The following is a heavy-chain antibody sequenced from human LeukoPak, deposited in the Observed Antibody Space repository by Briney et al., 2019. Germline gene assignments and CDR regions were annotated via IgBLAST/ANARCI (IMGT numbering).Heavy chain of an antibody. Sequence: ASVKVSCKASGYTFTSYDINWVRQATGQGLEWMGWMNPNSGNTGYAQKFQGRVTMTRATSASTAYMELSSLRSEDTAVYYCAAYRDGYNEAFDYWGQGTLVTVSS. J-gene: IGHJ4*02. CDR3: AAYRDGYNEAFDY. CDR1: GYTFTSYD. D-gene: IGHD5-24*01. V-gene: IGHV1-8*01. CDR2: MNPNSGNT.